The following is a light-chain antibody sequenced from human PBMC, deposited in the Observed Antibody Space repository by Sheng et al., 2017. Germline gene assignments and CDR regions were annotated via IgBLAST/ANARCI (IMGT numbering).Light chain of an antibody. Sequence: DVQLTQSPSSLSASLGDRVSITCQASQHINSYLNWYQQKPGKAPKLLIFDVSNLETGVPSRFSGSASGADFTLTISGLQPEDFAIYYCHQRSNWPYTFGQGTKLEIK. V-gene: IGKV1-33*01. J-gene: IGKJ2*01. CDR3: HQRSNWPYT. CDR2: DVS. CDR1: QHINSY.